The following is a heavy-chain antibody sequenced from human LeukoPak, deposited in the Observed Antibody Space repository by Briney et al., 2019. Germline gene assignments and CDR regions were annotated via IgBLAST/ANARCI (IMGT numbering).Heavy chain of an antibody. CDR1: GGTFSSYA. J-gene: IGHJ4*02. D-gene: IGHD3-16*02. CDR2: IIPIFGTA. V-gene: IGHV1-69*13. Sequence: SVTVSCKASGGTFSSYAISWVRQAPGQGLEWMGGIIPIFGTANYAQKFQGRVTITADESTSTAYMELSSLRSEDTAVYYCARTSYDYVWGSYRLFDYWGQGTLVTVSS. CDR3: ARTSYDYVWGSYRLFDY.